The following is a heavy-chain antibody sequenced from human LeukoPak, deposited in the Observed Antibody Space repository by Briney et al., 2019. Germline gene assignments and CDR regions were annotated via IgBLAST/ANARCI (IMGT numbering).Heavy chain of an antibody. J-gene: IGHJ4*02. D-gene: IGHD5-18*01. Sequence: GESLEISWKASGYSFTSYWIGWVRQMPGKGLEWMGIIYPGDSDTRYSPSFQGQVTISADKSNSTAYLQWSSLKASDTAMYYCARPAPRYSYAQFDYWGQGTLVTVSS. CDR1: GYSFTSYW. V-gene: IGHV5-51*01. CDR3: ARPAPRYSYAQFDY. CDR2: IYPGDSDT.